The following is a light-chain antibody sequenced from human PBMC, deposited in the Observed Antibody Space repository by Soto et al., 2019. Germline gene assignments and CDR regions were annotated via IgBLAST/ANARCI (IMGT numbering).Light chain of an antibody. CDR1: QGISSW. V-gene: IGKV1D-16*01. Sequence: DIQMTQSPSSVSASVGDRVTITCRASQGISSWLAWYQQKPGKAPTALIFDASNSEKGVPSRFSGSGSGTEFTLIISGLQPEDFATYYCHQYDSYPYTFGQGTKVDIK. CDR3: HQYDSYPYT. J-gene: IGKJ2*01. CDR2: DAS.